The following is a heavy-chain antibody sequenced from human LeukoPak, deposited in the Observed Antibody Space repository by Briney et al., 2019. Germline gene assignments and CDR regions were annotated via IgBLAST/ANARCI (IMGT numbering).Heavy chain of an antibody. CDR2: IYTTGST. Sequence: SETLSLTCTVSGGSIGNYYWSWIRQAPGKGLEWIGYIYTTGSTNYNPSLKSRVTISVDTSKNQFSLKLCSVTAADTAVYYCARVLYNYGPHYFDFWGQGTLVTVSS. CDR3: ARVLYNYGPHYFDF. J-gene: IGHJ4*02. CDR1: GGSIGNYY. V-gene: IGHV4-4*08. D-gene: IGHD5-18*01.